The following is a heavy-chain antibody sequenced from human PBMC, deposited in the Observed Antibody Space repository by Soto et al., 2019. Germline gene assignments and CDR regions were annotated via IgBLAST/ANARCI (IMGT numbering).Heavy chain of an antibody. CDR1: GGTFSTNP. J-gene: IGHJ4*02. CDR3: ARQDSGGFYRYFDS. CDR2: TGSGTGPG. V-gene: IGHV1-69*06. D-gene: IGHD2-15*01. Sequence: QVQLVQSGAEVKKPGSSVKVSCKASGGTFSTNPISWVRQAPGQGLEWMGGTGSGTGPGNHAQKFQGRLTIAVDMSTSTVYMELRSLSSEDTAVYYRARQDSGGFYRYFDSWGEGPLVTVSS.